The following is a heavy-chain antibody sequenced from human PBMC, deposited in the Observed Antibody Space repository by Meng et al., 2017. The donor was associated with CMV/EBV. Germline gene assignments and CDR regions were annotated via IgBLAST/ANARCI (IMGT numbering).Heavy chain of an antibody. V-gene: IGHV3-23*01. J-gene: IGHJ6*02. CDR3: AKDAAARRSYYYYGMDV. CDR2: ISGSGGST. Sequence: GGSLRLSCAASGFTFSSYAMSWVRQAPGKGLEWVSAISGSGGSTYYADSVKGRFTISRDNSKNTLYLQMNSLRAEDTAVYYCAKDAAARRSYYYYGMDVWGQGTTVT. D-gene: IGHD6-6*01. CDR1: GFTFSSYA.